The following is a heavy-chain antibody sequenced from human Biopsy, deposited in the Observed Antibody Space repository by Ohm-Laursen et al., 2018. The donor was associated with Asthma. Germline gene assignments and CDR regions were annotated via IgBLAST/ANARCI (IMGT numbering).Heavy chain of an antibody. CDR3: VRGSSSWHHGPFHYYYGLDV. CDR1: GGYMRSGNYY. D-gene: IGHD6-13*01. V-gene: IGHV4-39*01. Sequence: GTLSLTCGLSSGSGGYMRSGNYYWGWIRQPPGKGLEWIGSIYYSGATYYNPSLESRVTVSADTSKNQFSLKLTSVTAADTAVYYCVRGSSSWHHGPFHYYYGLDVWGQGTTATVSS. CDR2: IYYSGAT. J-gene: IGHJ6*02.